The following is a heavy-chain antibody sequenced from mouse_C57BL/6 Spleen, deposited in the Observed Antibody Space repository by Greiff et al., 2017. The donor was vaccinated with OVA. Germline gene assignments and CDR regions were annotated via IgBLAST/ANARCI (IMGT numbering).Heavy chain of an antibody. CDR3: AREGRDSSGYVGFAY. CDR2: INPSNGGT. Sequence: QVQLQQSGPELVKPGASVKLSCKASGYTFTSYWMHWVKQRPGQGLEWIGNINPSNGGTNYNEKFKSKATLTVDKSSSTAYMQLSSLTSEDSAVYYCAREGRDSSGYVGFAYWGQGTLVTVSA. J-gene: IGHJ3*01. V-gene: IGHV1-53*01. D-gene: IGHD3-2*02. CDR1: GYTFTSYW.